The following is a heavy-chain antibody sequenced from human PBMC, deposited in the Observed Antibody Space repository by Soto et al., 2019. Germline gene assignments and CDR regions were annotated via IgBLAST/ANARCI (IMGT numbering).Heavy chain of an antibody. Sequence: PGESLKISCNGSGYSFTSYWIGWVRQMPGKGLEWMGIIYPGDSDTRYSPSFQGQVTISADKSISTAYLQWSSLKASDTAMYYCARLATGYCSSTSCYYYYYGMDVWGQGTTVTVSS. D-gene: IGHD2-2*01. J-gene: IGHJ6*02. CDR2: IYPGDSDT. CDR3: ARLATGYCSSTSCYYYYYGMDV. V-gene: IGHV5-51*01. CDR1: GYSFTSYW.